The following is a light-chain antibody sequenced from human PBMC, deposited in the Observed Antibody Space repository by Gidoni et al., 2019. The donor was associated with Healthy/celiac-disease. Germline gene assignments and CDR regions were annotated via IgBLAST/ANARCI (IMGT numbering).Light chain of an antibody. CDR1: QSVSSY. Sequence: IVLTHSPATLSLSPGERATLSCRASQSVSSYLAWYQQKPGQAPRLLIYDASNRATGIPARFSGSGSGTDFTLTISSLEPEDFAVYYCQQRSNWPPFTFGGGTKVEIK. V-gene: IGKV3-11*01. CDR2: DAS. J-gene: IGKJ4*01. CDR3: QQRSNWPPFT.